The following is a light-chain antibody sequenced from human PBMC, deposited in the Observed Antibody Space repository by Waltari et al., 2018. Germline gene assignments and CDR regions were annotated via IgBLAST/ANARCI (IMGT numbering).Light chain of an antibody. Sequence: DVVVTHSPMSLSVTYGQQAYISCTSGPGLEHSDGNTYLSWYQQRTGQSPRRLIYPVSKRDAGVPDRFSGCVAGSDCTLRISVVEAEDVSAYYCMQAKYWPWPFGPGTGVELK. CDR3: MQAKYWPWP. CDR2: PVS. J-gene: IGKJ1*01. V-gene: IGKV2-30*02. CDR1: PGLEHSDGNTY.